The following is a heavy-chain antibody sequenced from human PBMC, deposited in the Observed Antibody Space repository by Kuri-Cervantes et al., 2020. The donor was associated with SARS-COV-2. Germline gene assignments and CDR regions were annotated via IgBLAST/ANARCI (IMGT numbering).Heavy chain of an antibody. D-gene: IGHD1-26*01. CDR2: ISPIVGDT. Sequence: ASVKVSFKASGYTFTSFDLHWVRQAPGQGLEWMAIISPIVGDTTYAQRFRDRVSVTKDTSTRTVYMELRSLIFEDTAVYYCARSSSGSYSYFEFWGQGTLVTVSS. CDR3: ARSSSGSYSYFEF. J-gene: IGHJ4*02. CDR1: GYTFTSFD. V-gene: IGHV1-46*01.